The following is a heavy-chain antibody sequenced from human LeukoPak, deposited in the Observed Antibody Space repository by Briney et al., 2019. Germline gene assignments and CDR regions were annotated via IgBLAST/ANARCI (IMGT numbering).Heavy chain of an antibody. V-gene: IGHV5-10-1*01. CDR3: ARSEDGYNYGAGLDY. J-gene: IGHJ4*02. D-gene: IGHD5-24*01. CDR2: IDPSDSYT. Sequence: GESLKISCKGSGYSFTSYWISWVRQMPGEGLEWMGRIDPSDSYTNYSPSFQGHVTISADKSNSTAYLQWSSLKASDTAMYYCARSEDGYNYGAGLDYWGQGTLVTVSS. CDR1: GYSFTSYW.